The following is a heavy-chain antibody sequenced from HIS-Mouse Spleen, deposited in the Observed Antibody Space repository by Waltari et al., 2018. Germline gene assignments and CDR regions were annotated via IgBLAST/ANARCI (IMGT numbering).Heavy chain of an antibody. V-gene: IGHV3-48*01. CDR2: ISSSSSTV. Sequence: EVQLVEYGGGLVQPGGSLRLSCAASGFTFSRYSMNWVRQAPGKGLEWVSYISSSSSTVYYADSVKGLFTISRDNAKNSLYLQMNSLRAEDTAVYYCARRKWGHDAFDIWGQGTMVTVSS. J-gene: IGHJ3*02. D-gene: IGHD1-26*01. CDR3: ARRKWGHDAFDI. CDR1: GFTFSRYS.